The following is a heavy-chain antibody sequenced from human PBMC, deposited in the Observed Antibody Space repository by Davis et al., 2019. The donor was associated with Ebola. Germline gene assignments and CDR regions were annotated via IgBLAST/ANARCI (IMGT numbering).Heavy chain of an antibody. V-gene: IGHV3-9*01. J-gene: IGHJ6*04. CDR3: AKASFETGFYYGIDV. D-gene: IGHD1-14*01. CDR2: ITWNSGRI. CDR1: GFTFDAYA. Sequence: PGGSLRLSCAASGFTFDAYAMHWVRQAPGKGLEWVSGITWNSGRIGYADSVKGRFTISRDNAKNSLYLQMDSLRGEDTAFYYCAKASFETGFYYGIDVWGKGTTVTVSS.